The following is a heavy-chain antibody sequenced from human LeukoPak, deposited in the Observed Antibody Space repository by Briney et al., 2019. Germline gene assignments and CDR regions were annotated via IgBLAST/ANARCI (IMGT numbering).Heavy chain of an antibody. Sequence: ASVKASCKASGYTFTGYYIHWVRQAPGQGLEWMGWINPNSGGINYAQKFQGRVTMTRDTSISTAYMEMSRLRSDDTAVYYCARDISPTLRLGGDYYYYGMDVWGQGTTVTVSS. J-gene: IGHJ6*02. D-gene: IGHD3-16*01. CDR1: GYTFTGYY. CDR3: ARDISPTLRLGGDYYYYGMDV. V-gene: IGHV1-2*02. CDR2: INPNSGGI.